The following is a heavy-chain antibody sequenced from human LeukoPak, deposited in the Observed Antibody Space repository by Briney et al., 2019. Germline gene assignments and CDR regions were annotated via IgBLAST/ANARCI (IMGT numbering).Heavy chain of an antibody. Sequence: SSQTLSLTCTVSGGSISSGSYYWSWIRPPAGKGLEWIGRIYTSGSTNYNPSLKSRVTISVDTSKNQFSLKLSSVTAADTAVYYCAREGCSSTSCYYYYYYMDVWGKGTTVTVSS. D-gene: IGHD2-2*01. J-gene: IGHJ6*03. CDR2: IYTSGST. CDR3: AREGCSSTSCYYYYYYMDV. V-gene: IGHV4-61*02. CDR1: GGSISSGSYY.